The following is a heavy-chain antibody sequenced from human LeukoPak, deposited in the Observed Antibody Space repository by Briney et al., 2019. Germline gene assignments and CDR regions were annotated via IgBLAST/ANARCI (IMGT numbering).Heavy chain of an antibody. V-gene: IGHV4-34*01. CDR3: ARKGYSGYEKRWFDP. J-gene: IGHJ5*02. Sequence: PSETLSLNCAVYGGSFSGYYWSWIRQPPGKGLEWIGEINHSGGTNYDPSLKSRVTISVDTSKNQFSLKLSSVTAADTAVYYCARKGYSGYEKRWFDPWGQGILVTVSS. D-gene: IGHD5-12*01. CDR1: GGSFSGYY. CDR2: INHSGGT.